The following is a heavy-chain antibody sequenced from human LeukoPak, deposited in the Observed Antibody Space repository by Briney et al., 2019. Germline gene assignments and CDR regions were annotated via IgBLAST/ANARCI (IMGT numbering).Heavy chain of an antibody. CDR3: AREGEAAAGSPYYYYYYMDV. CDR1: GYTFTSYY. V-gene: IGHV1-46*01. CDR2: INPSGGST. Sequence: ASVKVSCKASGYTFTSYYMHWVRQAPGQGLEWMGIINPSGGSTSYAQKFQGRVTMTRDTSTSTVYMELSSLRSEDTAVYYCAREGEAAAGSPYYYYYYMDVWGKGTTVTVSS. J-gene: IGHJ6*03. D-gene: IGHD6-13*01.